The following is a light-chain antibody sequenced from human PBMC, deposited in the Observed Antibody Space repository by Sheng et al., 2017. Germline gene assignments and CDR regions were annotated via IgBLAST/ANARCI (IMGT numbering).Light chain of an antibody. Sequence: DIQMTQSPSSLSASVGDRVTITCRASQSIEHYLNWYQQKPRKAPKLLIYAASSLQSGVPSRISGSGSGTDFTLTISSLQPEDFATYYCQQSYTTPRTFGQGTKVEIK. V-gene: IGKV1-39*01. CDR2: AAS. CDR3: QQSYTTPRT. J-gene: IGKJ1*01. CDR1: QSIEHY.